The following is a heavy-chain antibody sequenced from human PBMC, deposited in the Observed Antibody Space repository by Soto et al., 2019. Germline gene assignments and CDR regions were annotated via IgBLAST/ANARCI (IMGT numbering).Heavy chain of an antibody. V-gene: IGHV4-34*01. D-gene: IGHD3-10*01. Sequence: SETLSLTCAVYGGSFSGYYCSWIRQPPGKGLEWIGELNDSGSTNYNASLKSRVSISVDTSKNQFSLKLSSVTAADTAVYYCARGRGGAQHWGQGTLVTVPS. CDR2: LNDSGST. CDR3: ARGRGGAQH. CDR1: GGSFSGYY. J-gene: IGHJ1*01.